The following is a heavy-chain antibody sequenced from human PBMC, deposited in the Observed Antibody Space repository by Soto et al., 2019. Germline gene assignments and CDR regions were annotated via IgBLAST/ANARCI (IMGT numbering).Heavy chain of an antibody. CDR3: AADPGEDSYVWCSVYYSYGMDV. CDR2: IVVGSGNT. Sequence: SVKVSCKASGFTFTSSAVQWVRQARGQRLEWIGWIVVGSGNTNYAQKFQERVTITRDMSTSTAYMELSSLRSEDTAVYYCAADPGEDSYVWCSVYYSYGMDVCGQGTTVTVS. CDR1: GFTFTSSA. V-gene: IGHV1-58*01. J-gene: IGHJ6*02. D-gene: IGHD5-18*01.